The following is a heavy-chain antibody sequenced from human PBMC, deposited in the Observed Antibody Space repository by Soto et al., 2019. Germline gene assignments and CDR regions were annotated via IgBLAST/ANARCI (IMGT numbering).Heavy chain of an antibody. J-gene: IGHJ6*01. CDR2: IRRKANSYTT. CDR1: GLIFSDYH. V-gene: IGHV3-72*01. Sequence: EVQLVESGGGLVQPGGSLRLSCAASGLIFSDYHMDWVRQAPGKGLEWVGRIRRKANSYTTEYAASVKGRFTISRDDSKTSLYLQMNSLKSEDTAVYYCAMLGGWSGGICGMEVWGQGTTVTVSS. CDR3: AMLGGWSGGICGMEV. D-gene: IGHD3-10*01.